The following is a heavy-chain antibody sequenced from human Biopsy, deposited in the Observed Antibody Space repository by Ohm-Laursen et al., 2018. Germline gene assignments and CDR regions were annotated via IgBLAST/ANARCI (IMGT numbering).Heavy chain of an antibody. CDR2: IYYSGST. J-gene: IGHJ6*02. Sequence: SDTLFLTRTVSGGSISSDYWSWIRQTPGKGLEWIGYIYYSGSTNYNPSLKSRVTISVDTSKNQFSLRLNSVTAADTAVYYCARATNSTGWPYYYFYGMDVWGQGTTVTVSS. V-gene: IGHV4-59*07. CDR3: ARATNSTGWPYYYFYGMDV. CDR1: GGSISSDY. D-gene: IGHD2/OR15-2a*01.